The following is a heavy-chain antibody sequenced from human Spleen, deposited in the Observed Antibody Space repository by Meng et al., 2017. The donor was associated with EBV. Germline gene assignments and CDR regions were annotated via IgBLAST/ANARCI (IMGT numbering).Heavy chain of an antibody. CDR1: GYTFTNYG. CDR2: ISADNGNT. CDR3: ARDSDIVGATYDY. D-gene: IGHD1-26*01. J-gene: IGHJ4*02. Sequence: QVQSVEAGAEVKKPGASVKVSCKTSGYTFTNYGINWVRQVPGQGLEWMGWISADNGNTNYAQNFQGRISMTTDTSTSTAYMELRFLGSADTAVYYCARDSDIVGATYDYWGQGTLVTVSS. V-gene: IGHV1-18*01.